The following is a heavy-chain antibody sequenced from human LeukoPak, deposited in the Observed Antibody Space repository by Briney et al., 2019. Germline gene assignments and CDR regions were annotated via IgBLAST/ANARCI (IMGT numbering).Heavy chain of an antibody. D-gene: IGHD3-22*01. CDR1: GYIFASYW. J-gene: IGHJ4*02. CDR3: ARYDSSGYSYRDY. CDR2: IYPPDSNT. V-gene: IGHV5-51*01. Sequence: PGESLKISCKTSGYIFASYWIGWVRQMPGKGLEWMGIIYPPDSNTIYSPSFQGQVTISADKSISTAYLQWSSLKVSDTAMYYCARYDSSGYSYRDYWGQGTLVTVSS.